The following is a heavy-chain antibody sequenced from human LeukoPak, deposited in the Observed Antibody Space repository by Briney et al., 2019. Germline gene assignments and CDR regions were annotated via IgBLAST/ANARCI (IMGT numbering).Heavy chain of an antibody. CDR1: GYSISSGYY. J-gene: IGHJ5*02. Sequence: KPSETLSLTCAVSGYSISSGYYWGWIRQPPGKGLEWIGSIYHSGSTYYNPSLKSRVTISVGTSKNQFSLELSSVTAADTAVYYCAREGRQQLVLVDPWGQGTLVTVSS. D-gene: IGHD6-13*01. CDR3: AREGRQQLVLVDP. CDR2: IYHSGST. V-gene: IGHV4-38-2*02.